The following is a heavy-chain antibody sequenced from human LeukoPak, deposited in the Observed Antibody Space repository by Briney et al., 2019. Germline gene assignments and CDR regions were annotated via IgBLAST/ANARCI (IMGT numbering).Heavy chain of an antibody. CDR2: ISGSGGST. CDR3: AKALHESGYSYYYYYYGMDV. Sequence: PAASLTPSCAASGLTFSSYAMSWVRQAPGKGLEWVSAISGSGGSTYYADSVKGRFTISRDNSKNTLYLQMNSLRAEDMAVYYCAKALHESGYSYYYYYYGMDVWGQGTTVTVSS. J-gene: IGHJ6*02. V-gene: IGHV3-23*01. D-gene: IGHD3-3*01. CDR1: GLTFSSYA.